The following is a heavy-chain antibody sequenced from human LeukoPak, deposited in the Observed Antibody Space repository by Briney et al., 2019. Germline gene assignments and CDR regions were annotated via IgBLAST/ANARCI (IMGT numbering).Heavy chain of an antibody. CDR3: ASLVNIAAAGDDAFDI. J-gene: IGHJ3*02. Sequence: GASVKVSCKASGYTFTGYYMHWVRQAPGQGLEWMGWINPNSGGTNYAQKFQGRVTVTRDTSISTAYMELSRLRSDDTAVYYCASLVNIAAAGDDAFDIWGQGTMVTVSS. CDR2: INPNSGGT. V-gene: IGHV1-2*02. CDR1: GYTFTGYY. D-gene: IGHD6-13*01.